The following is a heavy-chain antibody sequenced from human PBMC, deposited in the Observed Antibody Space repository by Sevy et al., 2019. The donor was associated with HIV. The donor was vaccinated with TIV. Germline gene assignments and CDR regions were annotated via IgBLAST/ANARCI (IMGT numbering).Heavy chain of an antibody. CDR1: GFTFSTYT. CDR2: ISGSGDDT. D-gene: IGHD6-6*01. Sequence: GGSLRLSCAASGFTFSTYTMSWVRQAPGKGLEWVSAISGSGDDTYYGGSVKGRFTISRDNSKNTLYLQMDSLRAEDTAVYYCAKPPYSSSSFDYWGQGTLVTVSS. CDR3: AKPPYSSSSFDY. J-gene: IGHJ4*02. V-gene: IGHV3-23*01.